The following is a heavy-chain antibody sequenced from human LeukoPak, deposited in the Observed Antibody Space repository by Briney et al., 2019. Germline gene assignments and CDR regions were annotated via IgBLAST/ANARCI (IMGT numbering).Heavy chain of an antibody. CDR1: GNYW. J-gene: IGHJ4*02. CDR2: INSDGSWT. Sequence: GGSLRPSCAASGNYWMHWVRQAPGKGLVWVSHINSDGSWTSYADSVKGRFTISKDNAKNTVYLQMNNLRAEDTAVYYCASFYEAYWGRGTLVTVSS. V-gene: IGHV3-74*01. D-gene: IGHD2/OR15-2a*01. CDR3: ASFYEAY.